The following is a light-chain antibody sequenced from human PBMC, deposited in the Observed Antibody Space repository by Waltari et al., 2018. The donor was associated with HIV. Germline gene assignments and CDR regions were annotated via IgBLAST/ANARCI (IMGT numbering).Light chain of an antibody. J-gene: IGLJ2*01. CDR2: NVN. CDR3: SSFTSSDTQI. CDR1: IGDLGAYNY. V-gene: IGLV2-14*03. Sequence: QSALTQPASVSGSPGQSISLSCLGSIGDLGAYNYVSWYQQHPGKAPRLIIYNVNYRPSGVSHRFSGSKSGNTASLTISGLQAEDEALYHCSSFTSSDTQIFGGGTKVTVL.